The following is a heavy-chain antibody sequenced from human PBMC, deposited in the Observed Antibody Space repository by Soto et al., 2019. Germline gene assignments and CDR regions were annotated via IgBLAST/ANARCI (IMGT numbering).Heavy chain of an antibody. CDR2: ISWDSGGI. J-gene: IGHJ4*02. CDR3: AKDVYCSRTDCNAGIDY. Sequence: EVQLVESGGGLVQPGRSLRLSCAASGFTFDDYVMHWVRQAPGKGLEYVSGISWDSGGIDYADSVKGRFIISRDNAKNSLYMQMNSLRVEDAALYFCAKDVYCSRTDCNAGIDYWGQGTLVTVSS. CDR1: GFTFDDYV. D-gene: IGHD2-2*01. V-gene: IGHV3-9*01.